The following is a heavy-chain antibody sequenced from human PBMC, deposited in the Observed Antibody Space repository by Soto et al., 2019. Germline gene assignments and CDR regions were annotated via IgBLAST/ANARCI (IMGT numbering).Heavy chain of an antibody. Sequence: GSGPTLVNPTQTLTLTCTFSGFSLSTSGMCVSWIRQPPGKALEWLALIDWDDDKYYSTSLKTRLTISKDTSKNQVVLTMTNMDPVDTATYYCARIPSAAGRLYYYYGMDVWGQGTTVTVSS. CDR2: IDWDDDK. CDR3: ARIPSAAGRLYYYYGMDV. CDR1: GFSLSTSGMC. D-gene: IGHD6-13*01. J-gene: IGHJ6*02. V-gene: IGHV2-70*01.